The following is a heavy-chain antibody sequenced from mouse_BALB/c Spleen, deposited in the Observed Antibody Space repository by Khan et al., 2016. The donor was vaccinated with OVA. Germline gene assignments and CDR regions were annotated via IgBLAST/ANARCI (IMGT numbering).Heavy chain of an antibody. CDR2: INYSGNT. V-gene: IGHV3-2*02. CDR3: ARKDYYDYDPFPY. CDR1: GYSITSEYA. J-gene: IGHJ3*01. D-gene: IGHD2-4*01. Sequence: EVELVESGPGLVKPSQSLSLTCTVTGYSITSEYAWNWIRQFPGNKLEWMGYINYSGNTRFNPSLKSRTSITRDTSKNQFFQQLNSVTTEDTATYYCARKDYYDYDPFPYWGQGTLVTVSA.